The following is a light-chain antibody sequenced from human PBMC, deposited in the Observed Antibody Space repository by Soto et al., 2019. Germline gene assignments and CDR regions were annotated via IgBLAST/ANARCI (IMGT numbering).Light chain of an antibody. V-gene: IGKV1-39*01. CDR3: QQYYSFPPT. CDR2: AAS. J-gene: IGKJ1*01. CDR1: QSISSY. Sequence: GDRVTITCRASQSISSYLNWYQQKPGKAPKLLIYAASSLQSGVPSRLSGSGSGTDFTLTISSLQPEDFATYYCQQYYSFPPTFGQGTKVDIK.